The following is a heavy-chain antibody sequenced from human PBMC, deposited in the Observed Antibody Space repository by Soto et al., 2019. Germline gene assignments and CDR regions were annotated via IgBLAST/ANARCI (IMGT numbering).Heavy chain of an antibody. J-gene: IGHJ5*02. CDR3: ARQSAVAGNWFDP. V-gene: IGHV4-39*01. Sequence: SETLSLTCTVSGGSISISSYYWGWIRQPPGKGLEWIGSIYYSGSTYYNPSLKSRVTISVDTSKNQFSLKLSSVTAADTVVYYCARQSAVAGNWFDPWGQGTLVTVSS. CDR1: GGSISISSYY. CDR2: IYYSGST. D-gene: IGHD6-19*01.